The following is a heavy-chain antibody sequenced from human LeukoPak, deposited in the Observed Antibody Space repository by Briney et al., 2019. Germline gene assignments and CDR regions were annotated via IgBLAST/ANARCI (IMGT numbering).Heavy chain of an antibody. Sequence: SETLSLTCTVSGGSISSYYWSWIRQPPGKGLEWIGYIYYSGSTNYNPSLKSRVTISVDTSKNQSSLKLSSVTAADTAVYYCARVYKWDGYNRYFDYWGQGTLVTVSS. CDR3: ARVYKWDGYNRYFDY. V-gene: IGHV4-59*01. CDR2: IYYSGST. D-gene: IGHD5-24*01. J-gene: IGHJ4*02. CDR1: GGSISSYY.